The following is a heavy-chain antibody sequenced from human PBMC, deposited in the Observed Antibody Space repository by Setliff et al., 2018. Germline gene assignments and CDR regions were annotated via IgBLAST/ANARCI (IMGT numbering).Heavy chain of an antibody. CDR3: AKSGDYSNRGHFDC. D-gene: IGHD4-4*01. Sequence: SETQSLTCAVSGYSISSGNYWSWIRQHPGKGLEWIGYIYYSGSTYYNPSLKSRVTISVDTSKNQFSLKLSSVTAADTAMYFCAKSGDYSNRGHFDCWGQGTLVTVSS. CDR1: GYSISSGNY. CDR2: IYYSGST. J-gene: IGHJ4*02. V-gene: IGHV4-31*11.